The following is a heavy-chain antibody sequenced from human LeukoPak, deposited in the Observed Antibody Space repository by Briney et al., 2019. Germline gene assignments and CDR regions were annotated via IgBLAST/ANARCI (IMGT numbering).Heavy chain of an antibody. CDR2: ISYDGSNK. J-gene: IGHJ4*02. V-gene: IGHV3-30*18. CDR1: GFTFSSYG. Sequence: PGGSLRLSCAASGFTFSSYGMQWVRQAPGKGLEWVAVISYDGSNKYYADSVKGRFTISRDNSKNTLYLQMNSLRAEDTAVYYCAKNYGSGSYGYFDYWGQGTLVTVSS. CDR3: AKNYGSGSYGYFDY. D-gene: IGHD3-10*01.